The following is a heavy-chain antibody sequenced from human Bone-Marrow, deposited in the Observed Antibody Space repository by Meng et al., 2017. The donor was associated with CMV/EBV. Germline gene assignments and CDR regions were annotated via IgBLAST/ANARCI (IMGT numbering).Heavy chain of an antibody. V-gene: IGHV1-46*01. J-gene: IGHJ6*02. D-gene: IGHD6-13*01. CDR2: INPSGGST. CDR3: ARVTSISSSWYPNYGMDV. CDR1: GYTFTSYD. Sequence: ASVKVSCKASGYTFTSYDINWVRQAPGQGLEWMGIINPSGGSTSYAQKFQGRVTMTRDTSTSTVYMELSSLRSEDTAVYYCARVTSISSSWYPNYGMDVWGQGTTVTVSS.